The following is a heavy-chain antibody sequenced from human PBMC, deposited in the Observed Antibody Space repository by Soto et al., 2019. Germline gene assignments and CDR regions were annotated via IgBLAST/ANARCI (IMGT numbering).Heavy chain of an antibody. Sequence: SETLSLTCTVSGGSISSGGYYWSWIRQHPGKGLEWIGYIYYSGSTYYNPSLKSRVTISVDTSKNQFSLKLSSVTAADTAVSYCAGGGIVVVVVARDAFDIWGQGTMVTVSS. V-gene: IGHV4-31*03. CDR1: GGSISSGGYY. J-gene: IGHJ3*02. CDR3: AGGGIVVVVVARDAFDI. CDR2: IYYSGST. D-gene: IGHD2-15*01.